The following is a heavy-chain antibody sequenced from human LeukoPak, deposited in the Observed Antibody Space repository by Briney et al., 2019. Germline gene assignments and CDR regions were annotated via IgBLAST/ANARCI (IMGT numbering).Heavy chain of an antibody. V-gene: IGHV1-2*06. CDR1: GYTFTGYY. J-gene: IGHJ4*02. CDR3: ARDYCGGDCFPDY. CDR2: INPNSGDT. D-gene: IGHD2-21*02. Sequence: AASVKVSCKASGYTFTGYYVHWVRQAPGQGLEWMGRINPNSGDTNYAQKFQGRVTMTRDTPISTAYMELSRLRSDDTAVYYCARDYCGGDCFPDYWGQGTLVTVSS.